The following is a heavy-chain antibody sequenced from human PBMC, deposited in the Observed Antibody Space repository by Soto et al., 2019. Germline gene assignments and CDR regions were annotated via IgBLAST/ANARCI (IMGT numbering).Heavy chain of an antibody. CDR3: ARGCYYDSSGSRNYHFYGMDV. V-gene: IGHV1-18*01. J-gene: IGHJ6*02. D-gene: IGHD3-22*01. Sequence: QARLVQSGAEVRKPGASVKVSCKASGYPFSSYGISWVRQAPGQGLEWLGWISPYNDDTRYSQKLQGRVTMSTDTSSKTAYMDLKTLRSDDTAVYFCARGCYYDSSGSRNYHFYGMDVWGQGTTVTVSS. CDR1: GYPFSSYG. CDR2: ISPYNDDT.